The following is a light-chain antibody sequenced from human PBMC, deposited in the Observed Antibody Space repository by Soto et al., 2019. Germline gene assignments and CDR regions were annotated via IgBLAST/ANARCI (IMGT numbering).Light chain of an antibody. Sequence: DIQMTQSPSTLSASVGDRVTITCRASQSISSWLAWYQQKPGKAPKLLIFDASSLESGTPSRFSGSGSGTEFTLTISSLQPDDSATYYCLHDYSYPRTFGQGTKVDIK. V-gene: IGKV1-5*01. CDR1: QSISSW. CDR2: DAS. J-gene: IGKJ1*01. CDR3: LHDYSYPRT.